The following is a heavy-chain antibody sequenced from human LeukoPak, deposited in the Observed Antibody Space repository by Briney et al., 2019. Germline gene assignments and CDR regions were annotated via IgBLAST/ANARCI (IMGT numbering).Heavy chain of an antibody. J-gene: IGHJ6*02. D-gene: IGHD6-13*01. CDR2: ISGSGGST. CDR1: GFTFSSYA. CDR3: ARDVGSSSWFYYYYGMDV. Sequence: PGGSLRLSCAASGFTFSSYAMSWVRQAPGKGLEWVSAISGSGGSTYYADSVKGRFTISRDNSRNTLYLQMNSLRAEDTAVYYCARDVGSSSWFYYYYGMDVWGQGTTVTVSS. V-gene: IGHV3-23*01.